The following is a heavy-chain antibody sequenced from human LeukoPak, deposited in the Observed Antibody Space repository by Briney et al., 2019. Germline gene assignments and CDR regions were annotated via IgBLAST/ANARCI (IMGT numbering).Heavy chain of an antibody. CDR2: IYHSGST. V-gene: IGHV4-30-2*01. CDR3: ARGGGPGSSWGQDTFDV. D-gene: IGHD6-13*01. J-gene: IGHJ3*01. CDR1: GDSISSAGYS. Sequence: SETLSLTCAVSGDSISSAGYSWSWIRQTPGKGLEWIGYIYHSGSTYYNPSLKSRVSISVDRSENQFSLKLNSVTAADTAVYYCARGGGPGSSWGQDTFDVWGQGTMVTVSS.